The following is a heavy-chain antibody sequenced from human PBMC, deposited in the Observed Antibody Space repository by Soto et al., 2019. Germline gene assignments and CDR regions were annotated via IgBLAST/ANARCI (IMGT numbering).Heavy chain of an antibody. CDR2: IWYDGSNK. Sequence: PGGSLRLSCAASGFTFSSYGMRWVRQAPGKGLEWVAVIWYDGSNKYYADSVKGRFTISRDNSKNTLYLQMNSPRAEDTAVYYCARDGGRWLGGDYYYGMDVWGQGTTVTVSS. V-gene: IGHV3-33*01. J-gene: IGHJ6*02. CDR1: GFTFSSYG. CDR3: ARDGGRWLGGDYYYGMDV. D-gene: IGHD3-10*01.